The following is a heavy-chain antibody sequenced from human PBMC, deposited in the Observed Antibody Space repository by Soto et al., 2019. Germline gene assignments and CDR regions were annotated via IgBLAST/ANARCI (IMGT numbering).Heavy chain of an antibody. CDR3: ARGGRDLATIGGFDY. V-gene: IGHV1-46*01. J-gene: IGHJ4*02. CDR2: IHYSGATP. D-gene: IGHD3-16*01. Sequence: ASVKVSCKASGYTFTNYYMHWVRQAPGQGLEWMGVIHYSGATPTYAQKFQGRVTMARDTSTSTVYVELSSLTSEDTAVYYCARGGRDLATIGGFDYCGEGTLVTVSS. CDR1: GYTFTNYY.